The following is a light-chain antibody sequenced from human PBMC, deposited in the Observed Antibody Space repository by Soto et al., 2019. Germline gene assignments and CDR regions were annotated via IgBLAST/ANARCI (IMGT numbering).Light chain of an antibody. CDR2: DAS. CDR3: QQRSNWPPIT. J-gene: IGKJ5*01. Sequence: EIGFTHSPSTLSLSPGERATLSCRASQSVSSYLAWYQQKPGQAPRLLIYDASNRATGIPARFSGSGSGTDFTLTISSLEPEDFAVYYCQQRSNWPPITFGQGTRLEIK. V-gene: IGKV3-11*01. CDR1: QSVSSY.